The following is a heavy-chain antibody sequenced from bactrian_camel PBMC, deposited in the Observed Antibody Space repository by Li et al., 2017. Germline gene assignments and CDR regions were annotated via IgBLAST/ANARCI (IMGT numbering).Heavy chain of an antibody. D-gene: IGHD4*01. CDR3: AASASFILTPRFYRLESSDYPY. V-gene: IGHV3S55*01. CDR1: GYGAGSAC. J-gene: IGHJ4*01. Sequence: HVQLVESGGGSVQAGGSLRHSCVASGYGAGSACMAWFRQVQGKEREGLATINRKGTIRYSDSVRGRFTIPKDSSRKIVTLQMDSLKTDDTAMYYCAASASFILTPRFYRLESSDYPYRGQGTQVTVS. CDR2: INRKGTI.